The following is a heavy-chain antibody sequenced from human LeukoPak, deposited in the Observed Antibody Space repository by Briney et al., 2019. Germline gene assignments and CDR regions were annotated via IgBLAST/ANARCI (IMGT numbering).Heavy chain of an antibody. D-gene: IGHD3-10*01. CDR3: AREAPRPEGRITMVQPYYFDY. J-gene: IGHJ4*02. CDR1: GFTFSSYS. Sequence: GGSLRLSCAASGFTFSSYSMNWVRQAPGKGLEWVSSISSSSNYIYYADSVKGRFTISRDNAKNSLYLQMNSLRAEDTAVYYCAREAPRPEGRITMVQPYYFDYWGQGTLVTVSS. V-gene: IGHV3-21*01. CDR2: ISSSSNYI.